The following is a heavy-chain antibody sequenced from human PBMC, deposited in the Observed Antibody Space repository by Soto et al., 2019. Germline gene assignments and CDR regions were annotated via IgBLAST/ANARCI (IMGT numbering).Heavy chain of an antibody. CDR2: IYDSGNT. Sequence: PSETLSLTCTVSGGSISDGAYYWSWIRQPPGKGLEWIGHIYDSGNTYNNPSLKSRVTISVDTSKNQFSLKLTSVTAADTAVYYCARDKITGLFDYWGQGTLVTVSS. J-gene: IGHJ4*02. CDR3: ARDKITGLFDY. CDR1: GGSISDGAYY. V-gene: IGHV4-30-4*01. D-gene: IGHD2-8*02.